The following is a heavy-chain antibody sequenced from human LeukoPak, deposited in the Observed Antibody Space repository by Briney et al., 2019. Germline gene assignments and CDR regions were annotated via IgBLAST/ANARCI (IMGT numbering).Heavy chain of an antibody. CDR1: GFTFSSYA. CDR2: ISYDGSNK. V-gene: IGHV3-30-3*01. CDR3: ARGGYRNYAGRVFDF. D-gene: IGHD5-18*01. J-gene: IGHJ4*02. Sequence: GGSLRLSCAASGFTFSSYAMHWVRQAPGKGLEWVAVISYDGSNKYYADSVKGRFTISRDNSKNTLYLQMNSLRAEDTAMYYCARGGYRNYAGRVFDFWGQGTLVTVSS.